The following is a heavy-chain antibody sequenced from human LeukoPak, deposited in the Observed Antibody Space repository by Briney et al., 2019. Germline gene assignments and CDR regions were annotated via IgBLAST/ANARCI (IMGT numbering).Heavy chain of an antibody. Sequence: SGGSLRLSCAASGFTFSTYSMNWVRQAPGKGLEWVSYISSRSRTIYYADSVKGRFTISRDNAKNSLYLQMNSLRAEDTAVYYCAGGDGDYVFDYWGQGTLVTVSS. CDR2: ISSRSRTI. CDR3: AGGDGDYVFDY. D-gene: IGHD4-17*01. J-gene: IGHJ4*02. V-gene: IGHV3-48*01. CDR1: GFTFSTYS.